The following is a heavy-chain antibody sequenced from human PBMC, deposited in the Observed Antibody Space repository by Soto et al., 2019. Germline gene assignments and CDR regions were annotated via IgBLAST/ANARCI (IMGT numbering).Heavy chain of an antibody. V-gene: IGHV3-11*01. J-gene: IGHJ5*02. CDR2: ISSTGATI. D-gene: IGHD3-10*01. CDR1: GFTFTDYY. CDR3: ALRFMVRGAFDP. Sequence: QVHLVESGGGLVKPGGSLRLSCAASGFTFTDYYMSWFRQAPGKGLEWVSQISSTGATIYYADFVKGRFTISRDNANNSLYLQMTSLRAEDTAIYYCALRFMVRGAFDPWGQGTLVTVSS.